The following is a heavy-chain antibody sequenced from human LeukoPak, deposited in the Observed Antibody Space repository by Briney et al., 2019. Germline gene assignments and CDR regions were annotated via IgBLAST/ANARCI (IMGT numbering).Heavy chain of an antibody. J-gene: IGHJ4*02. CDR1: GFIFSSYW. D-gene: IGHD7-27*01. CDR2: INKDGSEK. V-gene: IGHV3-7*01. CDR3: ARDPPGWGSYFDY. Sequence: GGSLRLSCAASGFIFSSYWMSWVRQAPGKGPEWVANINKDGSEKYYVDSLKGRFTISRDNAGNSLYLQMNSLRDEDTAVYYCARDPPGWGSYFDYWGQGILVTVSS.